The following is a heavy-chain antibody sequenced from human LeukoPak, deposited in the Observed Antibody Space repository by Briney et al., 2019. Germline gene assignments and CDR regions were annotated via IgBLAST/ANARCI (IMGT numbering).Heavy chain of an antibody. V-gene: IGHV1-69*06. D-gene: IGHD3-16*02. CDR2: IIPMFGTA. CDR1: GGTFKTFA. CDR3: ARGMQGELSFFPFDH. Sequence: SMKVSCKASGGTFKTFAISWVRQGTGQGLEWMGSIIPMFGTADYAQKFQGRVTITADTSTRTVFMELTSLQSEDTAVYYCARGMQGELSFFPFDHWGQGALVTVSS. J-gene: IGHJ4*02.